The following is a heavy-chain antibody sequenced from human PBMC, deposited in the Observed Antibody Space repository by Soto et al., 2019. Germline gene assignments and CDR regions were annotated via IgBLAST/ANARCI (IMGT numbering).Heavy chain of an antibody. Sequence: EVQLLESGGGSEQPGGSLRLSCAASGFTFSSYAMSWVRQAPGKGLEWVSVMSSSGGSTYYANSVKGRFTISRDNYKNILYLQMNSLRAEDTAVYYCARAFWAVAGTRYFDSWGQGTLVTVSS. V-gene: IGHV3-23*01. D-gene: IGHD6-19*01. J-gene: IGHJ4*02. CDR2: MSSSGGST. CDR3: ARAFWAVAGTRYFDS. CDR1: GFTFSSYA.